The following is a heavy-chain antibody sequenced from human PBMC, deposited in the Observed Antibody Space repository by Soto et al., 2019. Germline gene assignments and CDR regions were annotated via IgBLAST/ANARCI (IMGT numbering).Heavy chain of an antibody. D-gene: IGHD2-21*01. J-gene: IGHJ3*02. CDR1: GGTFSTYS. CDR2: IIPMLGVR. V-gene: IGHV1-69*02. CDR3: TIGSWSGEVFDI. Sequence: QVQLVQSGAEVKKPGSSVTVSCKDSGGTFSTYSMVWVRQAPGQGLEWMGRIIPMLGVRNYAQRFQDRVTITADKSTATVHMELSSLRSEDTALYYCTIGSWSGEVFDIWGQGTMVTVSS.